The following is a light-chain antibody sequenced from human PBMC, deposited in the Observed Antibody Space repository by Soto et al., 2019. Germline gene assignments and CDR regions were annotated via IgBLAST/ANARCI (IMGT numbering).Light chain of an antibody. CDR2: DNS. J-gene: IGLJ2*01. CDR3: GTWDRSLSVVV. V-gene: IGLV1-51*01. CDR1: YSNIGSNF. Sequence: QYVLTQSSSVSAAAGQKVSISCSGSYSNIGSNFVSWYQHFPGSAPKLVIYDNSQRPSGIPDRFSGSKSGSSATLGITGLQNGDEADYYCGTWDRSLSVVVFGGGTKVTVL.